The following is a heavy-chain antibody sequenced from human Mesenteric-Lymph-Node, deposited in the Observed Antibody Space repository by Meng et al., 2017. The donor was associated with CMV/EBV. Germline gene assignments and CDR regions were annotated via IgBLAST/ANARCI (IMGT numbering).Heavy chain of an antibody. J-gene: IGHJ6*02. CDR2: IIPILGIA. D-gene: IGHD3-3*01. V-gene: IGHV1-69*10. CDR1: GGTFSSYA. Sequence: SVKVSCKASGGTFSSYAISWVRQAPGQGLEWMGGIIPILGIANYAQKFQGRVTITRNTSISTAYMELSSLRSEDTAVYYCARAAGGSYYDFWSGYYNYYYYGMDVWGQGTTVTVSS. CDR3: ARAAGGSYYDFWSGYYNYYYYGMDV.